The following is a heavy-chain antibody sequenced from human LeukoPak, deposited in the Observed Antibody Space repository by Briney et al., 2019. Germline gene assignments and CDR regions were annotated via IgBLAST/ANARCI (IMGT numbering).Heavy chain of an antibody. J-gene: IGHJ6*03. CDR1: GGSISSYY. CDR3: ARVGNYYDSSGYYYYYYMDV. D-gene: IGHD3-22*01. V-gene: IGHV4-4*07. Sequence: SETLSLTCTVSGGSISSYYWSWIRQPAGKGLEWIGRIYTSGSTNYSPSLKSRVTISVDKSKNQFSLKLSSVTAADTAVYYCARVGNYYDSSGYYYYYYMDVWGKGTTVTVSS. CDR2: IYTSGST.